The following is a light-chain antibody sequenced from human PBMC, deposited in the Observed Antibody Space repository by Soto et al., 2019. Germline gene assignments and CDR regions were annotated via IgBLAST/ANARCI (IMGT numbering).Light chain of an antibody. CDR3: MQGTHWPLT. Sequence: EGVMTQSPLSLPVTLGQPASIFCRSSQSLLYSDGKTFLTWFHQRPGQAPRRLIYEVSNRDSGVPDRFSGSGSGTDFTLKISRVEAEDVVVYYCMQGTHWPLTFGGGTKVEIK. CDR1: QSLLYSDGKTF. V-gene: IGKV2-30*01. J-gene: IGKJ4*01. CDR2: EVS.